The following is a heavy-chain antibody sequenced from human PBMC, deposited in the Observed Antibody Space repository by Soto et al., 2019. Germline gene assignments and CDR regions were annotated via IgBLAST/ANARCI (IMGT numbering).Heavy chain of an antibody. CDR1: GFTFDDYA. J-gene: IGHJ6*02. CDR3: AKEYCSSTSCSGMDV. D-gene: IGHD2-2*01. Sequence: SLRLSCAASGFTFDDYAMHWVRQAPGKGLEWVSGISWNSGSIGYADSVKGRFTISRDNAKNSLYLQMNSLRAEDTALYYCAKEYCSSTSCSGMDVWGQGTTVTVSS. CDR2: ISWNSGSI. V-gene: IGHV3-9*01.